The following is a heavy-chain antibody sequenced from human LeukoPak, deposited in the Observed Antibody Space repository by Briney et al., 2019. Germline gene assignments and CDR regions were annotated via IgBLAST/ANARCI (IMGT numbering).Heavy chain of an antibody. Sequence: AETLTLTCAAYGGSFSGYYWSWIRQPPGKGLEWIGEINHSGSTNYNPSLKSRVTISLDTSKNKFSLKLSSVTAADTAVYYCGAYYDSSSYYYWGQGTLVTVSS. D-gene: IGHD3-22*01. CDR1: GGSFSGYY. V-gene: IGHV4-34*01. CDR2: INHSGST. CDR3: GAYYDSSSYYY. J-gene: IGHJ4*02.